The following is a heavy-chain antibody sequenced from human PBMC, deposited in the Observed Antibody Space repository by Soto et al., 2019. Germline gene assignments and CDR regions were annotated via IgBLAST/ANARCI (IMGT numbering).Heavy chain of an antibody. Sequence: PGVTQRVWDRGAGCIGATYGGGRVRQMPGKGLEWMGVIYPGDSDTRYSPSFQGQVTISADKSISTAYLQWSSLKASDTAMYYCTRQYNYGMDVWGQGTTVTVSS. CDR1: GCIGATYG. V-gene: IGHV5-51*01. J-gene: IGHJ6*02. CDR2: IYPGDSDT. CDR3: TRQYNYGMDV.